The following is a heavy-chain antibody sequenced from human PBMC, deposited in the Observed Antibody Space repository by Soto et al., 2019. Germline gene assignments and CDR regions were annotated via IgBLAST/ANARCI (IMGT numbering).Heavy chain of an antibody. D-gene: IGHD3-10*02. CDR2: INRDANDI. V-gene: IGHV3-74*01. Sequence: EVQLVESGGGLVQPGGSLRLSCEASRGAFGDYWMHWVRQAPGRGLVWVSRINRDANDIIYADSVKGRFTASRDNAKNMVFLEMDSLRVEDTDVYYCATDVPRNQFDSWGQGTLVTVSS. CDR1: RGAFGDYW. CDR3: ATDVPRNQFDS. J-gene: IGHJ5*01.